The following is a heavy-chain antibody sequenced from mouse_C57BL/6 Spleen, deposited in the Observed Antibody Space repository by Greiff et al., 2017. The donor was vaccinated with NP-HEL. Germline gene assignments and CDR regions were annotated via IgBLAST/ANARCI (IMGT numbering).Heavy chain of an antibody. CDR2: IDPSDSYT. J-gene: IGHJ2*01. CDR1: GYTFTSYW. Sequence: VQLQQPGAELVKPGASVKLSCKASGYTFTSYWMQWVKQRPGQGLEWIGEIDPSDSYTNYNQKFKGKATLTVDPSSSTAYMQLSSLTSEDSAVYYCARSLTGEGNYWGKGTTLTVSS. V-gene: IGHV1-50*01. D-gene: IGHD4-1*01. CDR3: ARSLTGEGNY.